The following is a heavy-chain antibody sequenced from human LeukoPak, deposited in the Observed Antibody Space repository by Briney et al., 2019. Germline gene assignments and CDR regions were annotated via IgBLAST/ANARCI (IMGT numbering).Heavy chain of an antibody. J-gene: IGHJ6*02. V-gene: IGHV3-13*01. CDR2: IGTAGDT. Sequence: GGSLRLSCAASGFTFSSYDMHWVRQATGKGLEWVSAIGTAGDTYYPGSVKGRFTISRDNSKNTLYLQMNSLRAEDTAVYYCASTNKVVPAAHLYYYYGMDVWGQGTTVTVSS. D-gene: IGHD2-2*01. CDR1: GFTFSSYD. CDR3: ASTNKVVPAAHLYYYYGMDV.